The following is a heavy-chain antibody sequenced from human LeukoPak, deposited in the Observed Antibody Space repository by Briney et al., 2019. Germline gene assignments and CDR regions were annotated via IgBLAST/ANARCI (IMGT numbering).Heavy chain of an antibody. D-gene: IGHD1-26*01. CDR1: GGTFSSYA. CDR2: IIPIFGTA. V-gene: IGHV1-69*05. J-gene: IGHJ6*03. Sequence: SVKVSCKASGGTFSSYAISWVRQAPGQGLEWMGRIIPIFGTANYAQKFQGRVTITTDESTSTAYMELSSLRSEDTAVYYCARAMGATEVWDYYYYMDVWGKGTTVTVSS. CDR3: ARAMGATEVWDYYYYMDV.